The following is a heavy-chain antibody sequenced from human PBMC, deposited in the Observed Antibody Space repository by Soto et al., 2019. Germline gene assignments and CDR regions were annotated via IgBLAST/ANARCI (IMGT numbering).Heavy chain of an antibody. V-gene: IGHV1-69*12. Sequence: QVQLVQSGAAVKKPGSSVKVSCKASGGTFSSYAISWVRQAPGQGLEWMGGIIPIFGTANYAQKFQGRVTITADESTSTAYMELSSLRSEDTAVYYCARDYLTTVVTSYYYYYGMDVWGQGTTVTVSS. CDR3: ARDYLTTVVTSYYYYYGMDV. CDR2: IIPIFGTA. D-gene: IGHD4-17*01. CDR1: GGTFSSYA. J-gene: IGHJ6*02.